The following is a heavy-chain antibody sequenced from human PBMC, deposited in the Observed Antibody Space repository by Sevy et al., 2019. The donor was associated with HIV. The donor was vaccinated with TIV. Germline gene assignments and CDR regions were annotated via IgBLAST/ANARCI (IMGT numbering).Heavy chain of an antibody. CDR2: MSNSGYT. V-gene: IGHV4-39*02. Sequence: SETLSLTCTVSGGSISSGGYQWGWIRQPPGKGLEWIGSMSNSGYTYYNPSLKSRVTIIVDTSRNQFSLKVSSVTAADTGLYYCGRGRVAGRLDSWGQGILVTVSS. D-gene: IGHD6-6*01. J-gene: IGHJ4*02. CDR3: GRGRVAGRLDS. CDR1: GGSISSGGYQ.